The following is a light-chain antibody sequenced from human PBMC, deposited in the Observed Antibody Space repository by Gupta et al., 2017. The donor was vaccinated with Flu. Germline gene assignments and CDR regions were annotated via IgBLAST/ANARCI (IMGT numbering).Light chain of an antibody. Sequence: DIQLPQSPSSLSASVGDRVTLTCQASQDISNYLNWYQQKPRKAPKLLISVATNLETGVPTRFSGSGSGAYFTFIISSLQAEDIATYYCQQYDNRPLTFGQGTKVEIK. CDR3: QQYDNRPLT. V-gene: IGKV1-33*01. CDR1: QDISNY. J-gene: IGKJ4*01. CDR2: VAT.